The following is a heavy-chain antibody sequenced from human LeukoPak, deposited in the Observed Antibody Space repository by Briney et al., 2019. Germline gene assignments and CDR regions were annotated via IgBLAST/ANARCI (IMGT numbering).Heavy chain of an antibody. CDR1: GGSISSPNNY. V-gene: IGHV4-39*07. Sequence: SETLSLTCTVSGGSISSPNNYWGWIRQPPGKGLEWIGTIYYTGTTYYNPSLTSRVTMSVDTSKNQFSLKLTSVTAADTAVYYCARDIRMIGYYGMDVWGQGTTVTVSS. J-gene: IGHJ6*02. CDR3: ARDIRMIGYYGMDV. CDR2: IYYTGTT. D-gene: IGHD3-22*01.